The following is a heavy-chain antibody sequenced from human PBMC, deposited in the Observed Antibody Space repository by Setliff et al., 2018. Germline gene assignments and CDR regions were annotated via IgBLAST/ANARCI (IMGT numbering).Heavy chain of an antibody. CDR1: GFVVSNNE. CDR3: AKDASMLVRSGWFDP. Sequence: LRLSCAASGFVVSNNEMSWVRQAPEKGLEWVSVTYASGATNYADSVKGRFTISRDNSKDTLYLHMNSLRNEDTALYYCAKDASMLVRSGWFDPWGQGTLVTVSS. D-gene: IGHD3-22*01. CDR2: TYASGAT. V-gene: IGHV3-66*03. J-gene: IGHJ5*02.